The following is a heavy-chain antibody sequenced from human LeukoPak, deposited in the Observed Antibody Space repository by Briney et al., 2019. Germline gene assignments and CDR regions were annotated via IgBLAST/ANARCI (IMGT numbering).Heavy chain of an antibody. CDR1: GFTVSSNY. V-gene: IGHV3-66*04. CDR3: ARHQLLSYYYYYYMDV. J-gene: IGHJ6*03. D-gene: IGHD2-2*01. Sequence: PGGSLRLSCAASGFTVSSNYMSWVRQAPGKGLEWVSVIYSRGSTYYADSVKGRFTISRDNSKNTLYLQMNSLRAEDTAVYYCARHQLLSYYYYYYMDVWGKGTTVTISS. CDR2: IYSRGST.